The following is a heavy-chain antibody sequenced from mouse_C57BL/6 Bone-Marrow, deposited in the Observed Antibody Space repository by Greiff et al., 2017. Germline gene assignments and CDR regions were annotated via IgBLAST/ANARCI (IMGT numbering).Heavy chain of an antibody. V-gene: IGHV1-59*01. D-gene: IGHD1-1*01. Sequence: VQLQQPGAELVRPGTSVKLSCKASGYTFTSYWMHWVKQRPGQGLEWIGVIDPSDSYTNYNQKFKGKATLTVDTSSSTAYMQLSSLTSEDSAVYYCARSITTVVAPFAYWGQGTLVTVSA. CDR2: IDPSDSYT. CDR3: ARSITTVVAPFAY. J-gene: IGHJ3*01. CDR1: GYTFTSYW.